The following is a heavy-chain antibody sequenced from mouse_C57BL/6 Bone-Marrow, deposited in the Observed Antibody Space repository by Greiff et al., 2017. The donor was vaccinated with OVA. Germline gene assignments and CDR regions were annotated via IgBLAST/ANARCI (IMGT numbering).Heavy chain of an antibody. CDR3: ARIYYGNHYGMDY. CDR2: ISDGGSYT. CDR1: GFTFSSYA. V-gene: IGHV5-4*01. Sequence: EVQLVESGGGLVKPGGSLKLSCAASGFTFSSYAMSWVRQTPEKRLEWVATISDGGSYTYYPDNVKGRFTISRDNAKNNLYLQMSHLKSEDTAMYYCARIYYGNHYGMDYWGQGTSVTVSS. J-gene: IGHJ4*01. D-gene: IGHD2-1*01.